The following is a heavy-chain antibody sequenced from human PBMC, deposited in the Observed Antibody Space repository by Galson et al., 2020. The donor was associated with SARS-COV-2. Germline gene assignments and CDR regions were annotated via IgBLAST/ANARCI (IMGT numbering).Heavy chain of an antibody. J-gene: IGHJ4*02. V-gene: IGHV3-7*01. D-gene: IGHD2-21*01. Sequence: GGSLRLSCAASGFNFRGYWMSWVRQAPGKGLEWVANIKQDGSEHYYVDSVRGRFTISRDKAKNALYLQMNSLRAEDTAVYYCTRDRAIAYYFDYWGQGTPVTVSS. CDR2: IKQDGSEH. CDR3: TRDRAIAYYFDY. CDR1: GFNFRGYW.